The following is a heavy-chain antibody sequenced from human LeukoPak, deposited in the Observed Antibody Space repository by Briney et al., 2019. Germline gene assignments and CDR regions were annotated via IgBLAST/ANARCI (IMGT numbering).Heavy chain of an antibody. V-gene: IGHV1-24*01. D-gene: IGHD3-22*01. J-gene: IGHJ4*02. Sequence: ASVEVSCKVSGYTLSELSMHWVRQAPGKGLEWMGGFDPEDGETIYAQKFQGRVTMTEDTSTDTAYMELSSLRSEDTAVYYCATEWSYYDSSGYSSYWGQGTLVTVSS. CDR1: GYTLSELS. CDR2: FDPEDGET. CDR3: ATEWSYYDSSGYSSY.